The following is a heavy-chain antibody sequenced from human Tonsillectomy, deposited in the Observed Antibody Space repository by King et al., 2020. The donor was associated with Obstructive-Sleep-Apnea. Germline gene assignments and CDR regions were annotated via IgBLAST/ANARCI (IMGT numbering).Heavy chain of an antibody. CDR2: LYYTGST. CDR1: GGSITSDPYY. CDR3: ARGRGYRGYDFGLVFDY. V-gene: IGHV4-31*03. Sequence: VPLQESGPGLVKPSQTLSLTCTVSGGSITSDPYYWSWIRQLPGKGLEWIGYLYYTGSTNYHPSLRSRVSVSVDTSKNQFSLRLTSVTAADTAVYYCARGRGYRGYDFGLVFDYWGQGTLVTVSS. D-gene: IGHD5-12*01. J-gene: IGHJ4*02.